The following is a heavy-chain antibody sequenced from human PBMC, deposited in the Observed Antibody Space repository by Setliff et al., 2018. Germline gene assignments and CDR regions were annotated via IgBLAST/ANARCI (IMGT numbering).Heavy chain of an antibody. CDR2: ISSSSSYI. CDR3: ARETLNYNFWSGYYRYYYYGMDV. CDR1: GFTFSSYS. V-gene: IGHV3-21*01. D-gene: IGHD3-3*01. Sequence: GESLKISCAASGFTFSSYSMNWVRQAPGKGLEWVSSISSSSSYIYYADSVKGRFTISRDNAKNSLYLQMNSLRAEDTAVYYCARETLNYNFWSGYYRYYYYGMDVWGQGTTVTVSS. J-gene: IGHJ6*02.